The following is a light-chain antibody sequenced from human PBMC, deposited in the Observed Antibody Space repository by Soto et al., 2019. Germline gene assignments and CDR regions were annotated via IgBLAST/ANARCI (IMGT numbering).Light chain of an antibody. V-gene: IGLV3-1*01. J-gene: IGLJ2*01. CDR3: QAWDSSTYVV. CDR2: QDD. CDR1: KLGDKY. Sequence: SYELSQPPSVSVSPGQTATIACSGEKLGDKYAYWYQQKPGRSPVLVIYQDDQRPSGILERFSGSNSGDTATLTISGPQTMDEADYYCQAWDSSTYVVFGGGTKVTVL.